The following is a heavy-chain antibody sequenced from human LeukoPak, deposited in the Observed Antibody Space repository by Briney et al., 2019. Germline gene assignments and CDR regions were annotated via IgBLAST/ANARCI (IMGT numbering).Heavy chain of an antibody. V-gene: IGHV4-59*01. CDR2: IYYSGST. CDR3: ARVTGYVIEDYFDY. CDR1: GGSISSYY. Sequence: SETLSLTCTVSGGSISSYYWSWIRQPPGKGLEWVGYIYYSGSTNYNPSLKSRVTISVDTSKNQIYLKLRSVTAADTAVYYCARVTGYVIEDYFDYWGQGTLVTVSS. D-gene: IGHD3-22*01. J-gene: IGHJ4*02.